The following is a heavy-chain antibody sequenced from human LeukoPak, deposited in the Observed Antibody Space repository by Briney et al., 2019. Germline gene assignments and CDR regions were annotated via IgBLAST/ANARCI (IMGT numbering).Heavy chain of an antibody. J-gene: IGHJ5*02. CDR2: INPSGGST. V-gene: IGHV1-46*01. Sequence: ASVNVSCKACVYIFTSYYMHWVRQARARGLEGMGIINPSGGSTSYAQKFQGRVTMTRDTSTSTVYMELSSLRSEDTAVYYCARSRWTAIWFDPWGQGTLVTVSS. CDR1: VYIFTSYY. D-gene: IGHD2-15*01. CDR3: ARSRWTAIWFDP.